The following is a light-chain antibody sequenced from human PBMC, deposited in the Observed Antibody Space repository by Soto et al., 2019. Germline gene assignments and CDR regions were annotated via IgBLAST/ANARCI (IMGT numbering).Light chain of an antibody. V-gene: IGKV1-6*01. Sequence: QMTQSPSSLSASVGDRVTITCRASQSISSYLNWYQPKPGRAPKLLIFTASGLQSGVPSKFSGRGSGTDFTLTISSLQPEDFATYYCLQDSIYPWTFGQGTKV. CDR3: LQDSIYPWT. CDR2: TAS. J-gene: IGKJ1*01. CDR1: QSISSY.